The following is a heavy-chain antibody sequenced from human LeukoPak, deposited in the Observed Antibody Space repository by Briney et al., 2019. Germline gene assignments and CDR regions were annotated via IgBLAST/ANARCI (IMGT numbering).Heavy chain of an antibody. CDR1: GGSISSSSYY. V-gene: IGHV4-39*07. D-gene: IGHD3-22*01. J-gene: IGHJ6*03. Sequence: SETLSLTCTVSGGSISSSSYYWGWLRQPPGKGLEWIGSIYYSGSTYYNPSLKSRVTISVDTSKNQFSLKLSSVTAADTAVYYCARVLRYYDSSGYYYYYYYMDVWGKGTTVTVSS. CDR3: ARVLRYYDSSGYYYYYYYMDV. CDR2: IYYSGST.